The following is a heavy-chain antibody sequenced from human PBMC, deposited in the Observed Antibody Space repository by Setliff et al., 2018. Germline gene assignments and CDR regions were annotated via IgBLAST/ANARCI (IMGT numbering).Heavy chain of an antibody. CDR2: IIPIFGTA. V-gene: IGHV1-69*05. D-gene: IGHD2-8*01. Sequence: SVKVSCKASGGSISSYAISWVRQAPGQGLEWMGGIIPIFGTANYAQKYQGRVTITTDESTSTAYMELSSLRSEDTAVYYCARGDIVLMVYALDYWGQGTLVTVSS. CDR3: ARGDIVLMVYALDY. CDR1: GGSISSYA. J-gene: IGHJ4*02.